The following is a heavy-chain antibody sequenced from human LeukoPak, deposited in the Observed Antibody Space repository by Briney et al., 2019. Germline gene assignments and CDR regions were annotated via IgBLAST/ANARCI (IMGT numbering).Heavy chain of an antibody. Sequence: SETLSLTCTVSGGSISSGDYCWSWIRQPPGKGLEWIGYIYYSGSTYYNPSLKSRVTISVDTSKNQFSLKLSSVTAADTAVYYCARDHIAAAGISDAFDIWGQGTMVTVSS. CDR3: ARDHIAAAGISDAFDI. V-gene: IGHV4-30-4*08. J-gene: IGHJ3*02. CDR2: IYYSGST. CDR1: GGSISSGDYC. D-gene: IGHD6-13*01.